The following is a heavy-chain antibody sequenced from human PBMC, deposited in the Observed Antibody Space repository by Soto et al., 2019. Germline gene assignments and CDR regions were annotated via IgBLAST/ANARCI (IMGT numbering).Heavy chain of an antibody. CDR2: IYYSGST. Sequence: QVQLQESGPGLVRPSETLSLTCTVSGGSISSYYWSWIRQPPGKGLEWIGYIYYSGSTNYNPSLKSRVTISVDTSKIMFSLKLSSVTAANTAVYYCASRYGDAVDFWGQGTLFTVSS. CDR1: GGSISSYY. CDR3: ASRYGDAVDF. V-gene: IGHV4-59*01. D-gene: IGHD4-17*01. J-gene: IGHJ4*02.